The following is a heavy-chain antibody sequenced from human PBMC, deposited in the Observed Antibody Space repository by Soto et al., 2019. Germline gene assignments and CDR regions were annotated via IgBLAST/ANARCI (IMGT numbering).Heavy chain of an antibody. Sequence: SETLSVTWTVSAGSISSSSYYWGWIRQPPGKGLEWIGSIYYSGSTYYNPSLKSRVTISVDTSKNQFSLKLSSVTAADTAVYYCARLGLYPYCFDYWGQGTLVTVS. D-gene: IGHD3-16*02. V-gene: IGHV4-39*01. J-gene: IGHJ4*02. CDR3: ARLGLYPYCFDY. CDR2: IYYSGST. CDR1: AGSISSSSYY.